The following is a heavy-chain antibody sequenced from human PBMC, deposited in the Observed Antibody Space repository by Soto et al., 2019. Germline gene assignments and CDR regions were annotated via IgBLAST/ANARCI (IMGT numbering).Heavy chain of an antibody. CDR1: GFTFSSYA. Sequence: EVQLLESGGGLVQPGGSLRLSCAASGFTFSSYAMSWVRQAPGKGLEWVSAISGSGGSTYYADSVKGRFTISRDNSKNTLYLQMNSLRAEDTAVYYCGKGQIVWDYYYYGMDVWGQGTTVTVSS. J-gene: IGHJ6*02. V-gene: IGHV3-23*01. CDR3: GKGQIVWDYYYYGMDV. CDR2: ISGSGGST. D-gene: IGHD2-21*01.